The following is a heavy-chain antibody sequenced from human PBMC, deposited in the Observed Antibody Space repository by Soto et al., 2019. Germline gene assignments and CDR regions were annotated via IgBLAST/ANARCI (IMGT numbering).Heavy chain of an antibody. CDR2: VIGSGETT. Sequence: EVQLLESGGGLVQPGGSLRLSCAASGFTFNSHALAWVRRAPGRGWEWVSVVIGSGETTYYADSVKGRFTISRDNSKNTLSLQMNSLRAADTAVYYCARHRTWSGYDFNYWGQGTLVTVSS. CDR1: GFTFNSHA. D-gene: IGHD5-12*01. CDR3: ARHRTWSGYDFNY. J-gene: IGHJ4*02. V-gene: IGHV3-23*01.